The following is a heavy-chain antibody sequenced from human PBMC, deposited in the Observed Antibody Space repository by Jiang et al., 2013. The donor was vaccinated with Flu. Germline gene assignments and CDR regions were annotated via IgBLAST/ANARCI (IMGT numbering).Heavy chain of an antibody. CDR1: GYTFTGYY. V-gene: IGHV1-2*02. J-gene: IGHJ3*02. CDR2: INPNSGDT. D-gene: IGHD4-23*01. Sequence: GAEVKKPGASVKVSCKASGYTFTGYYMHWVRQAPGQGLEWMGWINPNSGDTNYAHKFQGRVTMTWDTSISTAYMELNSLRSDDTAVFYCARDQGGNTLADAFDIWGQGTMVTVSS. CDR3: ARDQGGNTLADAFDI.